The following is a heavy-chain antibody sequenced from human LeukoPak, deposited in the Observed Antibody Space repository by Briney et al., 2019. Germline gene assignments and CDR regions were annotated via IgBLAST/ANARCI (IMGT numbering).Heavy chain of an antibody. D-gene: IGHD2-15*01. CDR1: GFSFSSYV. J-gene: IGHJ4*02. Sequence: GGSLKLSCAASGFSFSSYVMNWVRQAPGKGLEWVSSISSTSVYIYSSDSVKGRFTISRDNAKNSLYLQMDSLRAEDTALYYCAREAATVPGYYLDYWGQGILVTVSS. V-gene: IGHV3-21*01. CDR2: ISSTSVYI. CDR3: AREAATVPGYYLDY.